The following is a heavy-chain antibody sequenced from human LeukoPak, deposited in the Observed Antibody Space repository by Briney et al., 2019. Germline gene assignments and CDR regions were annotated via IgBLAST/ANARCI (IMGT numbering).Heavy chain of an antibody. V-gene: IGHV1-2*02. CDR3: AREGPLREDAFDI. J-gene: IGHJ3*02. Sequence: ASVKVSCKASGNTFKGHFMHWVRQAPGQGREWMGWINPNSGGTNYAQKFQSRVTMTWDTSNNTVYMELTRLRSDDTAFYYCAREGPLREDAFDIWGQGTMVTVSS. CDR2: INPNSGGT. D-gene: IGHD5-24*01. CDR1: GNTFKGHF.